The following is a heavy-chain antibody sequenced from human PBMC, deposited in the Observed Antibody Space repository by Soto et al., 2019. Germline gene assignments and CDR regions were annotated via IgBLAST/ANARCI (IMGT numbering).Heavy chain of an antibody. CDR3: ARGIGYGSGSYSLLDY. Sequence: QVQLQQWGAGLLKPSETLSLTCAVYGGSFSGYYWSWIRQPPGKGLEWIGEINHSGSTNYNPSLKSRVTISVDTSKNQFALKLSSVTAADTAVYYCARGIGYGSGSYSLLDYWGQGTLVTVSS. CDR2: INHSGST. V-gene: IGHV4-34*01. CDR1: GGSFSGYY. J-gene: IGHJ4*02. D-gene: IGHD3-10*01.